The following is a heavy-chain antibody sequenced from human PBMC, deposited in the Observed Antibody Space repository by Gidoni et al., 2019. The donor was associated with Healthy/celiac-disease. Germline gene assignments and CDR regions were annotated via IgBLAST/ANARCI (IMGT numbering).Heavy chain of an antibody. J-gene: IGHJ3*02. V-gene: IGHV1-2*02. D-gene: IGHD6-13*01. Sequence: QVQLVQSGAEVKKPGASVKVSCKASGYTFTGYYMHWVRQAPGQGLEWMGWINPNSGGTNYAQKFQGRVTMTRDTSISTAYMELSRLRSDDTAVYYCARDCSSSVLEWWQQLADDAFDIWGQGTMVTVSS. CDR1: GYTFTGYY. CDR3: ARDCSSSVLEWWQQLADDAFDI. CDR2: INPNSGGT.